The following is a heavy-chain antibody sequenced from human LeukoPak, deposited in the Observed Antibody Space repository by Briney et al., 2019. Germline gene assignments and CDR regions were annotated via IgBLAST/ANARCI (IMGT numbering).Heavy chain of an antibody. Sequence: GGSLRLSCAASGFTFSSYSMNWVRQAPGKGLEWVSSISSSSSYIYYADSVKGRFTISRENAKNSLYLQMNSLRAGDTAVYYCARGPPISSWYSSDAFDIWGQGTMVTVSS. CDR1: GFTFSSYS. D-gene: IGHD6-13*01. CDR2: ISSSSSYI. V-gene: IGHV3-21*01. CDR3: ARGPPISSWYSSDAFDI. J-gene: IGHJ3*02.